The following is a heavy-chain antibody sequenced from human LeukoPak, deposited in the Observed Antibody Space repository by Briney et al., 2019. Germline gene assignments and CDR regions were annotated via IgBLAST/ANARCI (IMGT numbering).Heavy chain of an antibody. CDR3: AKASAFYFDTSGYPIPHYYDF. CDR2: ISYDGSNK. Sequence: GRSLRLSCAASGFTFSSYGMHWVRQAPGKGLEWVAVISYDGSNKYYADSVKGRFTISRDNSKNTLYLQMNSLRAEDTAIYYCAKASAFYFDTSGYPIPHYYDFWGQGTLVTVSA. CDR1: GFTFSSYG. D-gene: IGHD3-22*01. V-gene: IGHV3-30*18. J-gene: IGHJ4*02.